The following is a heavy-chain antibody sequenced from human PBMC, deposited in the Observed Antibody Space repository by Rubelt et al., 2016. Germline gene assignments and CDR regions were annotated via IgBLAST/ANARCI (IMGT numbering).Heavy chain of an antibody. Sequence: QVQLQQWGAGLLKPSETLSLTCAVYGGSFSGYYWSWIRQPPGKGLEWIGYVYYTGSTYYNQSLKSRVTILVDTSKNQFSLKLSSLTAADPAVYYCATRYRGGGSCYFYPEYHLDYWGQGTLVTVSS. D-gene: IGHD2-15*01. CDR1: GGSFSGYY. J-gene: IGHJ4*02. CDR2: VYYTGST. CDR3: ATRYRGGGSCYFYPEYHLDY. V-gene: IGHV4-34*01.